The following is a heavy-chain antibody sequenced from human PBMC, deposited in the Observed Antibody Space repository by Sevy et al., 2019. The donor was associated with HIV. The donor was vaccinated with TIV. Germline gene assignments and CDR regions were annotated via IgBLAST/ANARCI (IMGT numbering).Heavy chain of an antibody. J-gene: IGHJ6*02. Sequence: GGSLRLSCVASGFRFDDYAMHWARQVPGKSPEWLSGISWNSNKIGYADPVKGRFTISRDSARNSVYLQMSSLRPEDTALYYCVKDLGGIETLDYYSYYGMDVWGQGTTVTVSS. V-gene: IGHV3-9*01. CDR1: GFRFDDYA. D-gene: IGHD3-16*01. CDR2: ISWNSNKI. CDR3: VKDLGGIETLDYYSYYGMDV.